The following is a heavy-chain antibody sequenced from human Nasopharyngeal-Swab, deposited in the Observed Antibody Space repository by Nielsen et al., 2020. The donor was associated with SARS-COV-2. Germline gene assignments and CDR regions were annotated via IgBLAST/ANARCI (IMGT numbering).Heavy chain of an antibody. CDR3: ARWRNRRGYSYALGSYYGMDV. CDR1: GGSISSYY. Sequence: SATLSLTCTVSGGSISSYYWSWIRQPPGKGLEWIGYIYYSGSTNYNPSLKSRVTISVDTSKNQFSLKLSSVTAADTAVYYCARWRNRRGYSYALGSYYGMDVWGQGTTVTVSS. V-gene: IGHV4-59*01. J-gene: IGHJ6*02. CDR2: IYYSGST. D-gene: IGHD5-18*01.